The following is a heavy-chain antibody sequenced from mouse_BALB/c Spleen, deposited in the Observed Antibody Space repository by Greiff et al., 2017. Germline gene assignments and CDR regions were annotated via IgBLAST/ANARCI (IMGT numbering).Heavy chain of an antibody. CDR3: ARDRGTMVSFDY. J-gene: IGHJ2*01. D-gene: IGHD2-2*01. V-gene: IGHV5-4*02. Sequence: EVKLMESGGGLVKPGGSLKLSCAASGFTFSDYYMYWVRQTPEKRLEWVATISDGGSYTYYPDSVKGRFTISRDNAKNNLYLQMSSLKSEDTAMYYCARDRGTMVSFDYWGQGTTLTVSS. CDR1: GFTFSDYY. CDR2: ISDGGSYT.